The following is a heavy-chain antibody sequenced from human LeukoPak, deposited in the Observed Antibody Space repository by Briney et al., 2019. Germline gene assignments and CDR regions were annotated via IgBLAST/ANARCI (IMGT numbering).Heavy chain of an antibody. D-gene: IGHD1-26*01. J-gene: IGHJ5*02. V-gene: IGHV3-74*01. CDR2: ISADGSST. CDR1: GFTLSSYW. CDR3: ARTPIIGNNWFDP. Sequence: GGSLRLSCAVSGFTLSSYWMHWVRQAPGKGLVWVSRISADGSSTNYADSVKGRFTISRDNAKNTLYLQMPSLRAEDTAVYYCARTPIIGNNWFDPWGQGTLVTVSS.